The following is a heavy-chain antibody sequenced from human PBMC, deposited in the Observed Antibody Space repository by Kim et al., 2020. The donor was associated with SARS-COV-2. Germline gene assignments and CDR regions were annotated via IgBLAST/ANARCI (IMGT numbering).Heavy chain of an antibody. V-gene: IGHV1-69*13. CDR2: IIPIFVTA. Sequence: SVKVSCKASGGTFSSYAISWVRQAPGQGLEWMGGIIPIFVTANYTQKFQGRVTITADESTSTAYMELSSLRSENTAVYYCASDTGYCSSTSCYKGGVGAFDIWGQGTMVTVSS. CDR1: GGTFSSYA. CDR3: ASDTGYCSSTSCYKGGVGAFDI. J-gene: IGHJ3*02. D-gene: IGHD2-2*02.